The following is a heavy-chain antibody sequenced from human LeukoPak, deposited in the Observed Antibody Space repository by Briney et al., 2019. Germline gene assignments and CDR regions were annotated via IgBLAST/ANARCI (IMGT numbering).Heavy chain of an antibody. V-gene: IGHV3-21*01. J-gene: IGHJ4*02. CDR2: ISSSSSYI. CDR3: ARDVSAGYSSSWYFDY. D-gene: IGHD6-13*01. CDR1: GFTFSSYS. Sequence: GGSLRLSCAASGFTFSSYSMNWVRQAPGKGLEWVSSISSSSSYIYYADSVMGRFTISRDNAKNSLYLQMNSLRAEDTAVYYCARDVSAGYSSSWYFDYWGQGTLVTVSS.